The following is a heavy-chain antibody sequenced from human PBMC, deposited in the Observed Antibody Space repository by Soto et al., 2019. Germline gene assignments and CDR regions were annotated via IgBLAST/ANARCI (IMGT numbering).Heavy chain of an antibody. D-gene: IGHD3-10*01. CDR2: ISSSSSYI. CDR1: GFTFRSYS. J-gene: IGHJ6*02. V-gene: IGHV3-21*01. Sequence: LRLSCAASGFTFRSYSMNWVRKSPGKELEWVSSISSSSSYIYYADSVKGRFTISRDNAKNSLYLQMNSLRAEDTAVYYCARTRRREILSHGGMEVWGQGTTLTVSS. CDR3: ARTRRREILSHGGMEV.